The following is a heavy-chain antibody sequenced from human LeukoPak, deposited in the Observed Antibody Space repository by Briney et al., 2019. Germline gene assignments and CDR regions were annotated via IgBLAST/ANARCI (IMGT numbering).Heavy chain of an antibody. CDR1: GGSISGSTYH. CDR3: APTYSYTRGGYEY. D-gene: IGHD5-18*01. J-gene: IGHJ4*02. V-gene: IGHV4-39*01. Sequence: SETLSLTCTVSGGSISGSTYHWGWIRQPPGQGLEWIGSINYSGATYYNPSLESRVTISVDTSQNQFSLKVGPVTAADTAVYYCAPTYSYTRGGYEYWGQGTLVTVSS. CDR2: INYSGAT.